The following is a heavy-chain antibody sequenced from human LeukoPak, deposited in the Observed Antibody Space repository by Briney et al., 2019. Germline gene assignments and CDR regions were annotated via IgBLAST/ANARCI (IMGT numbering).Heavy chain of an antibody. D-gene: IGHD3-10*02. J-gene: IGHJ6*03. V-gene: IGHV4-59*01. CDR3: ARVVLGYYYYYYMDV. CDR2: IYYSGST. CDR1: GGSISSYY. Sequence: SETLSLTCTVSGGSISSYYWSWIRQPPGKGLEWIGYIYYSGSTNYNPSLKSRVTISVDTSKNQFSLKLSSVTAADTAVYYCARVVLGYYYYYYMDVWGKGTRSPSP.